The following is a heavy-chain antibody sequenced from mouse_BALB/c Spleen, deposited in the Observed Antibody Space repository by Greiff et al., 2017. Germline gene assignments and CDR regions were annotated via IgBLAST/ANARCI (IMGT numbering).Heavy chain of an antibody. V-gene: IGHV1S81*02. J-gene: IGHJ4*01. D-gene: IGHD1-2*01. CDR3: ARSHYYGD. CDR2: INPSNGRT. CDR1: GYTFTSYW. Sequence: QVQLQQPGAELVKPGASVKLSCKSSGYTFTSYWRPGVKQRPGQGLEWIGEINPSNGRTNYNEKFKSKATLTVDKSSSTAYMQLSSLTSEDSAVYYCARSHYYGDWGQGTSVTVSS.